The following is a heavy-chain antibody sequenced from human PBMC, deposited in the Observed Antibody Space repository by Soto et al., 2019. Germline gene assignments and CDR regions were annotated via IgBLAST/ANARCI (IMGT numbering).Heavy chain of an antibody. CDR1: NASITSSGYY. CDR2: IYHSGST. Sequence: QVQLQESGPRLVEASQTLSLTCTVSNASITSSGYYWSWVRQPPGKRLEWIGYIYHSGSTFYSPSLQGRLTMSVDTSKNQFSLTLRSVTAADTAVYHCARMSGTYYVPDYWGQGTLVTVSS. D-gene: IGHD1-26*01. V-gene: IGHV4-31*03. CDR3: ARMSGTYYVPDY. J-gene: IGHJ4*02.